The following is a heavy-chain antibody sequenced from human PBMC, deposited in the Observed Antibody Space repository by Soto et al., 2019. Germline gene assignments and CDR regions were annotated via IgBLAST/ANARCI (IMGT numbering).Heavy chain of an antibody. D-gene: IGHD4-17*01. V-gene: IGHV4-30-4*01. Sequence: QVQLQESGPGLVKPSQTLSLTCTDSCGSISSCDYYWSWIRQPPGKGLEWIGYIDYSGSTYYNPSLKSRVTISVDTSKNQFSLKLSSVTAADTAVYYCAREQDYGNWFDPWGQGNLVTVSS. CDR1: CGSISSCDYY. CDR3: AREQDYGNWFDP. J-gene: IGHJ5*02. CDR2: IDYSGST.